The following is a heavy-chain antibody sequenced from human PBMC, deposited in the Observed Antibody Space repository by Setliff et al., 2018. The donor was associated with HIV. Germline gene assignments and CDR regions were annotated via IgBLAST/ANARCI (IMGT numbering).Heavy chain of an antibody. J-gene: IGHJ2*01. V-gene: IGHV3-33*06. CDR3: AKGDEYFDL. CDR1: GVTFSSYG. Sequence: PGGSLRLSCAASGVTFSSYGMHWVRQAPGKGLEWVAVIWYDGSNKYYADSVKGRFTISRDNSKNTLYLQMNSLRAEDTAVYYCAKGDEYFDLWGRGTLVTVSS. CDR2: IWYDGSNK.